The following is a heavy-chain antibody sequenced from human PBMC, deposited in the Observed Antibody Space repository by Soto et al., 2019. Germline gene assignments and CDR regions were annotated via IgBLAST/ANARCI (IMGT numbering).Heavy chain of an antibody. CDR1: GGSFDDFY. CDR2: ISHDGGT. D-gene: IGHD3-10*01. J-gene: IGHJ6*02. CDR3: ARGQLVWYGDLTPYHRDMDV. V-gene: IGHV4-34*01. Sequence: SETLSLTCAFYGGSFDDFYWSWVRQSPGKGLEWVGEISHDGGTNYSPSLASRVSISVDTSKNHFSLHLRSVTAADTGLYYCARGQLVWYGDLTPYHRDMDVWGQGTTVTVSS.